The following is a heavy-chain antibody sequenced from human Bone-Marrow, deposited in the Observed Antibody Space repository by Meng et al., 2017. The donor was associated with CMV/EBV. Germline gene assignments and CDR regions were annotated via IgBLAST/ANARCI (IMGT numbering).Heavy chain of an antibody. CDR2: ISAYNGNT. J-gene: IGHJ4*02. CDR3: ARVSTSYTIHEVVVVVPPDY. D-gene: IGHD2-2*01. Sequence: GGSLRLSCKGSGYTFTSYGISWVRQAPGQGLEWMGWISAYNGNTNYAQKLQGRVTMTTDTSTSTAYMELRSLRSDDTAVYYCARVSTSYTIHEVVVVVPPDYWGQGTLVTVSS. CDR1: GYTFTSYG. V-gene: IGHV1-18*01.